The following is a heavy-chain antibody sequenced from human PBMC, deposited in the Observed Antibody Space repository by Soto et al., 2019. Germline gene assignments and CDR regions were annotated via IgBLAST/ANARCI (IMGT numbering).Heavy chain of an antibody. Sequence: GGSLRLSCAASGFTVSSNYMSWVRQAPGKGLEWVSVIYSGGSTYYADSVKGRFTISRDNSKNTLYLQMNSLSAEDTAVYYCARARQQLVLSFDYWGQGTLVTVSS. V-gene: IGHV3-53*01. D-gene: IGHD6-13*01. CDR1: GFTVSSNY. CDR3: ARARQQLVLSFDY. J-gene: IGHJ4*02. CDR2: IYSGGST.